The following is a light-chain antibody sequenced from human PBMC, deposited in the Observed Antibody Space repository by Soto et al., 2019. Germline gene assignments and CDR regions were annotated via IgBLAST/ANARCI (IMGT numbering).Light chain of an antibody. J-gene: IGKJ1*01. CDR3: HHYGSSSWT. Sequence: EIVLTQSPGTLSLSPGERATLSCRASQSVSSSYLAWFHQKPGQAPRLLIYGASSRATGIPGRFSGSGSGTDFTLTISRLEPEDFAVYYCHHYGSSSWTFGQGTKVDIK. V-gene: IGKV3-20*01. CDR2: GAS. CDR1: QSVSSSY.